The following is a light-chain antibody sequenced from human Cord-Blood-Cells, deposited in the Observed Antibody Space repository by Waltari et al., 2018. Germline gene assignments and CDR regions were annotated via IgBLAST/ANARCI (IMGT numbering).Light chain of an antibody. CDR2: KAS. CDR3: QQYNSYSRT. J-gene: IGKJ1*01. Sequence: DIQMTQSPSTLSASVGDRVTITCRASQSISSWLAWYQQKPGKAPKLLIYKASSLESGVASRFSGSGSGTEFTLTISSLQPDDFATYYCQQYNSYSRTFGQGPKVEIK. V-gene: IGKV1-5*03. CDR1: QSISSW.